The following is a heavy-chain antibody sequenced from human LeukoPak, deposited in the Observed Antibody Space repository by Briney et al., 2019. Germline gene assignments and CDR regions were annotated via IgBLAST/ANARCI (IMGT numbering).Heavy chain of an antibody. Sequence: ETLSLTCTVSGGSVSSGSYYWSWIRQPPGKGLEWVANIKEDGSEKYYVDSAKGRFTISRDNAKNSLYLQMNSLRAEDTAVYYCGRAMEGWGQGTLVTVSS. J-gene: IGHJ4*02. CDR1: GGSVSSGSYY. D-gene: IGHD1-1*01. CDR2: IKEDGSEK. V-gene: IGHV3-7*03. CDR3: GRAMEG.